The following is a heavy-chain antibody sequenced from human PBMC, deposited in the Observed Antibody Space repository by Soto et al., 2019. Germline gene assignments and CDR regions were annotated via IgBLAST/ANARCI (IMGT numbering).Heavy chain of an antibody. CDR3: ARDLDFWSGYYYYYMDV. J-gene: IGHJ6*03. CDR1: GFTFSSYS. CDR2: ISSSSSYI. D-gene: IGHD3-3*01. Sequence: EVQLVESGGGLVKPGGSLRLSCAAPGFTFSSYSMNWVRQAPGKGLEWVSSISSSSSYIYYADSVKGRFTISRDNAKNSLYLQMNSLRAEDTAAYYCARDLDFWSGYYYYYMDVWGKGTTVTVSS. V-gene: IGHV3-21*01.